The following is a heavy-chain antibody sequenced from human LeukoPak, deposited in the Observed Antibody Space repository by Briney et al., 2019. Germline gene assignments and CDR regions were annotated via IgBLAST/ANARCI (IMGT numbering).Heavy chain of an antibody. CDR2: ISSDGGTK. Sequence: QTGGSLRLSCTASKFTFSNYGMQWVRQAPGKGLEWVAVISSDGGTKYYADSVKGRFTLSRDNSRNTLDLQMNSLGPEDTAVYYCAKEYDSGGYGAYFDYRGQGTLVTVSS. V-gene: IGHV3-30*18. CDR3: AKEYDSGGYGAYFDY. D-gene: IGHD3-10*01. J-gene: IGHJ4*02. CDR1: KFTFSNYG.